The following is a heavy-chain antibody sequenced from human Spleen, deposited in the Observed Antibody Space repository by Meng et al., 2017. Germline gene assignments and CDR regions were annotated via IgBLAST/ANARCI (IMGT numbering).Heavy chain of an antibody. D-gene: IGHD1-26*01. CDR2: INPNSGGT. Sequence: QVRRVQSGAEVKKPGASVKVSCKASGYTFTGYYMHWVRQAPGQGLEWMGWINPNSGGTNYAQKFQGRVTMTRDTSISTAYMELSRLRSDDTAVYYCARDHSGSYYRQEAFDIWGQGTMVTVSS. J-gene: IGHJ3*02. V-gene: IGHV1-2*02. CDR1: GYTFTGYY. CDR3: ARDHSGSYYRQEAFDI.